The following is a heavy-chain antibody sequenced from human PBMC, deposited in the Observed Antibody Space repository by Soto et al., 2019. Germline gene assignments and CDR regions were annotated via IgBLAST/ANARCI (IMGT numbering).Heavy chain of an antibody. CDR2: INPSGGST. D-gene: IGHD1-1*01. J-gene: IGHJ3*02. CDR1: GYTFTSYY. V-gene: IGHV1-46*03. Sequence: ASVKGSCKASGYTFTSYYMHWVRQAPGQGLEWMGRINPSGGSTNYAQKFQGRVIMTTDTSTSTAYMELSSLSSEDTALYYCGRVFAGNWNDDPSGGAFDIWGQGTKVTVSS. CDR3: GRVFAGNWNDDPSGGAFDI.